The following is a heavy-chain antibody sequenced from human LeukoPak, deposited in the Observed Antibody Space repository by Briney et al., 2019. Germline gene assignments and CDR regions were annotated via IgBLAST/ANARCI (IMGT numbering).Heavy chain of an antibody. CDR1: GYTFTSYG. CDR2: IIPILGIA. CDR3: ARPACTNGVCPNYYYYGMDV. V-gene: IGHV1-69*04. J-gene: IGHJ6*02. D-gene: IGHD2-8*01. Sequence: SVKVSCKASGYTFTSYGISWVRQAPGQGLEWMGRIIPILGIANYAQKFQGRVTITADKSTSTAYMELSSLRSEDTAVYYCARPACTNGVCPNYYYYGMDVWGQGTTVTVSS.